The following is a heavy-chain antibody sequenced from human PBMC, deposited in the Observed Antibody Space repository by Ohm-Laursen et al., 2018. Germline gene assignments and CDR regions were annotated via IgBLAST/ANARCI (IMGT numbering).Heavy chain of an antibody. Sequence: SVKVSCKASGGTFSSYAISWVRQAPGQGLEWMGRIIPILGIANYAQKFQGRVTITADEFTRTAYMELSSLTSEDTAVYYCARGPVSDYGDYWYFDLWGRGTLVTVSS. J-gene: IGHJ2*01. CDR3: ARGPVSDYGDYWYFDL. D-gene: IGHD4-17*01. CDR2: IIPILGIA. CDR1: GGTFSSYA. V-gene: IGHV1-69*04.